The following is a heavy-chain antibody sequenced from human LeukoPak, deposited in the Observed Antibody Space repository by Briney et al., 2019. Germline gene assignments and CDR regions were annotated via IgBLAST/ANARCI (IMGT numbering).Heavy chain of an antibody. Sequence: PSETLDLTFTISGGSLSSYYGSWIRQPPRKGPEGSGYIYYSGSTNYNPSLKSRVTLSVDTSKNPFSLKLSSVTDADTAVYYCARVAVLGSWNFDYWGQGTLVTVSS. J-gene: IGHJ4*02. CDR2: IYYSGST. CDR1: GGSLSSYY. V-gene: IGHV4-59*01. D-gene: IGHD6-13*01. CDR3: ARVAVLGSWNFDY.